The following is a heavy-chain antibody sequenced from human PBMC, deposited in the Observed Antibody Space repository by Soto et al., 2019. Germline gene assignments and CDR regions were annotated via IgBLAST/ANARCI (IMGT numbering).Heavy chain of an antibody. CDR2: IYYSGST. D-gene: IGHD2-21*02. CDR3: ARQRTSVVTQAYFDV. V-gene: IGHV4-39*01. Sequence: EALSLAGTVTGDSVSSRGYYWGWILQPPGKGLEWIGSIYYSGSTYNNPSLRSRVSMSIDTSKDQFSLKLKSVTAADTALYFCARQRTSVVTQAYFDVWGPGSPVTVSS. CDR1: GDSVSSRGYY. J-gene: IGHJ4*02.